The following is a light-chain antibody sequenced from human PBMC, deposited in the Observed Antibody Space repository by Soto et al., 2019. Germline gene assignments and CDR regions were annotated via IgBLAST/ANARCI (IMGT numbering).Light chain of an antibody. CDR1: QSLVHSDGNTY. Sequence: DAVVTQSPLTLPVTLGQPASMSCRSSQSLVHSDGNTYLNWFQQRPGQSPRRLIYKVSDRDSGVPDRISGSGSGNYFTLRISRVEAEDVGIYYCMSGTQWPPALDQGTKVEIK. CDR2: KVS. V-gene: IGKV2-30*02. CDR3: MSGTQWPPA. J-gene: IGKJ1*01.